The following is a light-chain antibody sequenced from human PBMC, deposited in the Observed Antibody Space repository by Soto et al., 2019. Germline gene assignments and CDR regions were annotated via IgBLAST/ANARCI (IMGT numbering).Light chain of an antibody. J-gene: IGKJ1*01. Sequence: DIQMTQSPSSVSASVGDRVTITCRASQDISTYLVWYQQKPGKAPHLLIQGASSLQSGVPSRFSGSGSGTDFTLTITSLRPEDFATYYCQQPNTFPLAFGPGTKVEIK. CDR1: QDISTY. CDR2: GAS. V-gene: IGKV1-12*01. CDR3: QQPNTFPLA.